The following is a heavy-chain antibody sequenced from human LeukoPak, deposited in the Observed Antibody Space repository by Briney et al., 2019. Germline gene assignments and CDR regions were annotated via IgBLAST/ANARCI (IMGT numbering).Heavy chain of an antibody. CDR2: ISYDGSNK. CDR3: AREPQY. Sequence: GGSLRLSCAASGFTFSSYAMHWVRQAPGKGLEWVAVISYDGSNKYYADSVKGRFTISRDNSKNTLYLQMNSLRPDDTAVYYCAREPQYWGQGTLITVSS. J-gene: IGHJ4*02. CDR1: GFTFSSYA. V-gene: IGHV3-30-3*01.